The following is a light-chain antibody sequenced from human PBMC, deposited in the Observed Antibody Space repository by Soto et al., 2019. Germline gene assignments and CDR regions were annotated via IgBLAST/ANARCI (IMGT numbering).Light chain of an antibody. J-gene: IGKJ4*01. Sequence: EILLTQSPGTVSLSPGERATLSCRASQTVSNTYLAWYQQKPGQAPRLLIYGTSSRATDIPDRFSGSGSGADFTLTISRLEPEDSAVYYCQQYGSPRQLTFGGGTKVDIK. CDR3: QQYGSPRQLT. V-gene: IGKV3-20*01. CDR2: GTS. CDR1: QTVSNTY.